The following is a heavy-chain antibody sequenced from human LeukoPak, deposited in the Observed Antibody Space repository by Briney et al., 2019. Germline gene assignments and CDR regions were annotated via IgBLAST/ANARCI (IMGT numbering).Heavy chain of an antibody. J-gene: IGHJ4*02. Sequence: PSETLSLTCAVSGGPIIASYWSWIRQPPGKGLEWIGYTHYSGTGNYNPSLKSRVTISIDTSKNRFSLRLTSVTAADTAVYYCARVLFYDTTVYSTSYSLDYGGQGPLVPVSS. CDR1: GGPIIASY. CDR3: ARVLFYDTTVYSTSYSLDY. V-gene: IGHV4-59*01. CDR2: THYSGTG. D-gene: IGHD3-22*01.